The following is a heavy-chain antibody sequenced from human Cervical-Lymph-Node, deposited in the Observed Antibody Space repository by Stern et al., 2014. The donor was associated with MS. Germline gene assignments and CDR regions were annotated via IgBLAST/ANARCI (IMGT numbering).Heavy chain of an antibody. D-gene: IGHD3-22*01. V-gene: IGHV3-21*01. Sequence: EVQLVESGGGLVKPGGSLRLSCAASGFTFSSYSMNWVRQAPGKGLEWVSSISSSRSYIYYADSVKGRFTISRDNAKNSLYLQMNSLRAEDTAVYYCARDYHYYDSSGYYDDAFDIWGQGTMVTGSS. J-gene: IGHJ3*02. CDR1: GFTFSSYS. CDR2: ISSSRSYI. CDR3: ARDYHYYDSSGYYDDAFDI.